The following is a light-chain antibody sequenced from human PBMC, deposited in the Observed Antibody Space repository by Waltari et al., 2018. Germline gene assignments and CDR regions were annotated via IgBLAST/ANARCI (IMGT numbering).Light chain of an antibody. CDR3: QQYYRTPPET. J-gene: IGKJ1*01. Sequence: DIQMTQSPSSLSASVGDRVTITCRASQDISNSLAWYQQKPGKAPKLLLYAASRLESGVPSRFSGTGSGTDYTPTISSLQPDDFATYYCQQYYRTPPETFGQGTKVEIK. CDR1: QDISNS. V-gene: IGKV1-NL1*01. CDR2: AAS.